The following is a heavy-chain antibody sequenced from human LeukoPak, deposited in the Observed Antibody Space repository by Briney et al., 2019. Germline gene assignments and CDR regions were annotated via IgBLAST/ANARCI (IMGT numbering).Heavy chain of an antibody. D-gene: IGHD2-15*01. Sequence: ASVKVSCKASGYTFTSYGISWVRQAPGQGLEWMGWISAYNGNTNYAQKLQGRVTMTTDTSTSTAYMELRSLRSDDTAVYYCAREPPYPLYCSGGSCPGAFDYWGQGTLVTVSS. CDR3: AREPPYPLYCSGGSCPGAFDY. CDR1: GYTFTSYG. V-gene: IGHV1-18*01. J-gene: IGHJ4*02. CDR2: ISAYNGNT.